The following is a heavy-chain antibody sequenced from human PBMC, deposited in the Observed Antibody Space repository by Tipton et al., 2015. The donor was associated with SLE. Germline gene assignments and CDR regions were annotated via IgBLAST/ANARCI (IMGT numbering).Heavy chain of an antibody. V-gene: IGHV3-21*01. D-gene: IGHD6-13*01. CDR1: GFTFSSYS. Sequence: SLRLSCAASGFTFSSYSMNWVRQAPGKGLEWVSSISGDSNYMYYTGSVKGRFTISRDNAKDSLYLQMNSLRAEDTAVYYCARHQGSSRIFDYWGQGTLVTVSS. J-gene: IGHJ4*02. CDR2: ISGDSNYM. CDR3: ARHQGSSRIFDY.